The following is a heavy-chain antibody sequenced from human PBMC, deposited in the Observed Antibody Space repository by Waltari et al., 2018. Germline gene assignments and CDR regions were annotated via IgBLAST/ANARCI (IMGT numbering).Heavy chain of an antibody. CDR2: INPNSGGT. Sequence: VQLVQSGAEVKKPGASVKVSCKASGYTFTGYYMHWVRQAPGQGLEWMGRINPNSGGTNYAQKFQGRVTMTRDTSISTAYMELSRLRSDDTAVYYCARDLTVTTISGAFDIWGQGTMVTVSS. CDR3: ARDLTVTTISGAFDI. V-gene: IGHV1-2*06. J-gene: IGHJ3*02. D-gene: IGHD4-17*01. CDR1: GYTFTGYY.